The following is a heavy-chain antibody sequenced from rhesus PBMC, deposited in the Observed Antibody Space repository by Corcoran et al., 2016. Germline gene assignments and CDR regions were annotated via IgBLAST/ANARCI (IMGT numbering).Heavy chain of an antibody. D-gene: IGHD2-27*01. CDR3: ARDAAMWGFDY. CDR1: GYSISSGYG. J-gene: IGHJ4*01. V-gene: IGHV4-127*01. CDR2: IGGSSGST. Sequence: QVQLQESGPGLVKPSETLSLTCAVSGYSISSGYGWSWIRQPPGKGLEGVGYIGGSSGSTNYNPSLKSRVTISKDTSKNQFSLTLSSVTAADTAVYYCARDAAMWGFDYWGQGVLVTVSS.